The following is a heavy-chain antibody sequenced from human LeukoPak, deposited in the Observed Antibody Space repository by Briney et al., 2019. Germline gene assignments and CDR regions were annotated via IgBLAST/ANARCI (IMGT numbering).Heavy chain of an antibody. Sequence: SETLSLTCAVYGGSFSGYYWSWIRQPPGKGLEWIGEINHSGSTNYNPSLKSRVTISVDTSKNQFSLKLSSVTAADTAVYYCARVHCSGGSCYNYKVGKNAFDIWGQGTMVTVSS. CDR3: ARVHCSGGSCYNYKVGKNAFDI. CDR2: INHSGST. J-gene: IGHJ3*02. CDR1: GGSFSGYY. V-gene: IGHV4-34*01. D-gene: IGHD2-15*01.